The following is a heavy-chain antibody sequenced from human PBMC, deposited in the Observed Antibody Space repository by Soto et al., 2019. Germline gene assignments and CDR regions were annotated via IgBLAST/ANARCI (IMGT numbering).Heavy chain of an antibody. CDR3: ARDERYHYYGMDV. CDR2: ISDSGSTV. Sequence: QVQLVESGGGLVKPGGSLRLSCAASGFTFSDYYMSWIRQAPGKGLEWVSYISDSGSTVYYADSVKGRFTISRDNAKNSLDMQMTRLRAEDTAVYYCARDERYHYYGMDVWGRGNTVTVSS. CDR1: GFTFSDYY. J-gene: IGHJ6*02. V-gene: IGHV3-11*01.